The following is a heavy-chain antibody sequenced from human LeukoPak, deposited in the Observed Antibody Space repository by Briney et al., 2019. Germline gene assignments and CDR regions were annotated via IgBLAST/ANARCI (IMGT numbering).Heavy chain of an antibody. Sequence: PSETLSLTCTVSGGSISTNYWSWIRQPAGKGLEWIGRIYSSGSTSYNPSLKSRVTMSVDTSKNQFSLKLTSVTAADTAVYYCARAQGPGVTAFAIWGQGTMVTVSS. CDR2: IYSSGST. CDR3: ARAQGPGVTAFAI. J-gene: IGHJ3*02. CDR1: GGSISTNY. D-gene: IGHD3-10*01. V-gene: IGHV4-4*07.